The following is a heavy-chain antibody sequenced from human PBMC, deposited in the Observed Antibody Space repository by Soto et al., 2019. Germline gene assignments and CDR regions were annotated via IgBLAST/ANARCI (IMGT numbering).Heavy chain of an antibody. D-gene: IGHD5-12*01. CDR1: GGSINSDDSY. Sequence: SETLSLTCTVSGGSINSDDSYWSWLRQPPGRALEWIGYIYDSETTYYNPSLNSRATISVATSKHQFSLKLNSVTAADTAVYYCASDRQSEIVAMLASNGMDVWGQWTTVTVSS. CDR3: ASDRQSEIVAMLASNGMDV. CDR2: IYDSETT. V-gene: IGHV4-30-4*01. J-gene: IGHJ6*02.